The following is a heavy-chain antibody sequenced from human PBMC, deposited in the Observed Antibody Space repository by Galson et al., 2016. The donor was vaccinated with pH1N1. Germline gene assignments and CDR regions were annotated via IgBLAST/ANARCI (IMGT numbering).Heavy chain of an antibody. J-gene: IGHJ4*02. CDR3: AKDNVRYYFGSGSFYFDY. D-gene: IGHD3-10*01. V-gene: IGHV3-23*01. CDR1: GFTFSSYA. Sequence: SLRLSCAVSGFTFSSYAMSWVRQAPGKGLEWVSAISGTGGSTYYADSVKGRFTISRDNSKNTLFLQMNSLRADDTAVYYCAKDNVRYYFGSGSFYFDYWGQGTLVTVSS. CDR2: ISGTGGST.